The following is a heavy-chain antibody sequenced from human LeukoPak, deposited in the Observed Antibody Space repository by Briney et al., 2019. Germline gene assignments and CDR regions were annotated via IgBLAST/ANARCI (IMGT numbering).Heavy chain of an antibody. J-gene: IGHJ4*02. Sequence: GGSLRLSCAASGFTFSSYAMSWVRQAAGKGLEWVSAISGSGGSTYYADSVKGWFTITRDNSKNTLYLQMNSLRAADTSVYYCAKWLQFELDYWGQGTLVSVS. D-gene: IGHD5-24*01. CDR1: GFTFSSYA. CDR3: AKWLQFELDY. V-gene: IGHV3-23*01. CDR2: ISGSGGST.